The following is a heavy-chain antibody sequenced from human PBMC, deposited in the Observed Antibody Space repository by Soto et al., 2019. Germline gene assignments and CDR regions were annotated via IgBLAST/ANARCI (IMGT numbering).Heavy chain of an antibody. CDR1: GGSISSYY. J-gene: IGHJ4*02. V-gene: IGHV4-59*08. CDR2: IYYSGST. Sequence: SETLSLTCTVSGGSISSYYWSWIRQPPGKGLEWIGYIYYSGSTNYNPSLKSRVTISVDTSKNQFSLKLSSVTAADTAVYYCARRAPYDILTAYYFDYSGQGTLVTVS. CDR3: ARRAPYDILTAYYFDY. D-gene: IGHD3-9*01.